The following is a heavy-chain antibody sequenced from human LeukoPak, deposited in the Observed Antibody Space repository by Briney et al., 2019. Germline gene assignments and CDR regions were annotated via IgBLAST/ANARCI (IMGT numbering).Heavy chain of an antibody. Sequence: SETLSLTRTVSGGSISSGSYYWSWIRQPAGKGLEWIGRIYTSGSTNYNPSLKSRVTISVDTSKNRFSLKLSSVTAADTAVYYCARGRITISSWGQGTLVTVSS. CDR3: ARGRITISS. V-gene: IGHV4-61*02. D-gene: IGHD3-9*01. CDR2: IYTSGST. J-gene: IGHJ5*02. CDR1: GGSISSGSYY.